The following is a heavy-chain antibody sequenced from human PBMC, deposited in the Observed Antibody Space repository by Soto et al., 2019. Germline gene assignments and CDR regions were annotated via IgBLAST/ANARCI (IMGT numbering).Heavy chain of an antibody. CDR2: ISGSGGSS. V-gene: IGHV3-23*01. CDR3: AKVTKRAAAGRYEYYKYGMDV. Sequence: LRLSCAASGFAFSTYAMTWVRQAPGKGLEWGSVISGSGGSSYYADSVKGRFTISRDNSKNTLFLQMNGLRAEDTAVYYCAKVTKRAAAGRYEYYKYGMDVWGQGTTVTVSS. CDR1: GFAFSTYA. D-gene: IGHD6-13*01. J-gene: IGHJ6*02.